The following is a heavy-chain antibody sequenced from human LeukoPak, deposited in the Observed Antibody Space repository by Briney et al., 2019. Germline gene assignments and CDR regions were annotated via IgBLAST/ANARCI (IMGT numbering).Heavy chain of an antibody. CDR1: GFTFSSYS. Sequence: GGSLRLSCAASGFTFSSYSMNWVRQAPGKGLEWVSSISSSSSYIYYADSVKGRFTISRDNAKNSLYLQMNSLRAEDTAVYYCARGVYYDILTGYAEYYFYYMDVWGKGTTITVSS. V-gene: IGHV3-21*01. J-gene: IGHJ6*03. CDR2: ISSSSSYI. CDR3: ARGVYYDILTGYAEYYFYYMDV. D-gene: IGHD3-9*01.